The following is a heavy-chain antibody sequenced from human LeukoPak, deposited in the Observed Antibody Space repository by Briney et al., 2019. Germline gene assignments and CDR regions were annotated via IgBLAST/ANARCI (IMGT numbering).Heavy chain of an antibody. CDR3: ARDPSSLRDSFDY. Sequence: GGSLRLSCAASGFTFSSYGMHWVRQAPGKGLEWVAVIWYDGSNKYYADSVKGRFTISRDNAKNSLYLQMNSLRAEDTAVYYCARDPSSLRDSFDYWGQGTLVTVSS. J-gene: IGHJ4*02. CDR1: GFTFSSYG. V-gene: IGHV3-33*01. CDR2: IWYDGSNK.